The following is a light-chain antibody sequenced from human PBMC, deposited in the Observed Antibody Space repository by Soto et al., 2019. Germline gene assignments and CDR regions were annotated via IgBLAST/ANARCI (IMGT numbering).Light chain of an antibody. J-gene: IGKJ4*01. V-gene: IGKV3-11*01. CDR1: QSVSSY. CDR3: QQRSNWLT. CDR2: DAS. Sequence: EIVLTQSPATLSLSPGERATLSCRASQSVSSYLAWYQQKPGQAPRLLIYDASNRATGIPARFSGSGSGTDLTLTISSLEPEHFAVYYCQQRSNWLTFGGGTKVEIK.